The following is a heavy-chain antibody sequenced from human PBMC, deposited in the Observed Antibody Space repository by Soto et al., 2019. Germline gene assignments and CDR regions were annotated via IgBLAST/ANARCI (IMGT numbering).Heavy chain of an antibody. CDR2: IIPIFGTT. J-gene: IGHJ5*02. CDR3: ARDRVDCSGGNCWRSVEDT. CDR1: GGTFSSYA. V-gene: IGHV1-69*13. D-gene: IGHD2-15*01. Sequence: SVKVSCKASGGTFSSYAISWVRQAPGQGLEWMGEIIPIFGTTNYAQKFQGRVTMTADESTSTAYMELSSLRSEDTAVYYCARDRVDCSGGNCWRSVEDTWGQGTLVPVSS.